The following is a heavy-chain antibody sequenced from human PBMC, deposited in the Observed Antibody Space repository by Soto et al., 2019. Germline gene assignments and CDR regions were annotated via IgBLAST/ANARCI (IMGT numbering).Heavy chain of an antibody. V-gene: IGHV4-39*01. CDR2: IYYSGST. CDR1: GGSISGTTYY. J-gene: IGHJ4*02. D-gene: IGHD4-17*01. Sequence: QLQLQESGPGLVKPSETLSITCTVSGGSISGTTYYWGWIRQPPGKGLEWIGSIYYSGSTYYNPSLKSRVTMSVDTSKNQFSLNLSSVTAADTAVYYCARPRGDYGALHPFDYWGQGTLVNVSS. CDR3: ARPRGDYGALHPFDY.